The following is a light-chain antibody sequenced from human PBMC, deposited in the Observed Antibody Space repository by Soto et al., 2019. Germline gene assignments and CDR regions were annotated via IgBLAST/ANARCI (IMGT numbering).Light chain of an antibody. CDR2: EGS. J-gene: IGLJ1*01. V-gene: IGLV2-23*01. Sequence: QSVLTQPASVSGSPGQSLTISCTGTSSDVGTYNLVSWYQHHPGKATKLMIYEGSKRPSGVANRFSGSKSGNTASLTISGLQAEDEADYYCCSYAGSSTYVFGTGTKLTVL. CDR1: SSDVGTYNL. CDR3: CSYAGSSTYV.